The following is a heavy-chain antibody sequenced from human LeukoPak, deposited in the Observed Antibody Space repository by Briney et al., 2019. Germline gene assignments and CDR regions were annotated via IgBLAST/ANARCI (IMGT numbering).Heavy chain of an antibody. CDR1: GGTFSSYA. J-gene: IGHJ4*02. CDR3: ARVQRDGDYVYY. V-gene: IGHV1-69*05. Sequence: ASVKVSCKASGGTFSSYAISWVRQAPGQGLEWMGRIIPIFGTANCAQKFQGRVTITTDESTSTAYMELSSLRSEDTAVYYCARVQRDGDYVYYWGQGTLVTVSS. D-gene: IGHD4-17*01. CDR2: IIPIFGTA.